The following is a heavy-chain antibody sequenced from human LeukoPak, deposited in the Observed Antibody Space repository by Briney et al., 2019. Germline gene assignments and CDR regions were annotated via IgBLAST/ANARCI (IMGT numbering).Heavy chain of an antibody. CDR1: GGSISSGGYY. J-gene: IGHJ2*01. V-gene: IGHV4-61*08. CDR2: IYYSGST. D-gene: IGHD3-22*01. CDR3: ARATMIVGQSWYFDL. Sequence: SETLSLTCTVSGGSISSGGYYWSWIRQPPGKGLEWIGYIYYSGSTNYNPSLKSRVTISVDTSKNQFSLKLSSVTAADTAVYYCARATMIVGQSWYFDLWGRGTLVTVSS.